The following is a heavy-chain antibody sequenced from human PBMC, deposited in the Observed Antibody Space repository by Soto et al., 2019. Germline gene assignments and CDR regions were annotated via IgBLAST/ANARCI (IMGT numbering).Heavy chain of an antibody. D-gene: IGHD1-26*01. CDR3: NMNIRKGKWGLGP. Sequence: GGSLRLSCAASGFSFTKAWMSWVRQAPGKGLEWIGRIRSKTDGVTTDCARPLKGRSAISRDDLKKALFVQMLFLQIEDTAVYYWNMNIRKGKWGLGPWGQGTLVTVSS. CDR1: GFSFTKAW. J-gene: IGHJ5*02. V-gene: IGHV3-15*05. CDR2: IRSKTDGVTT.